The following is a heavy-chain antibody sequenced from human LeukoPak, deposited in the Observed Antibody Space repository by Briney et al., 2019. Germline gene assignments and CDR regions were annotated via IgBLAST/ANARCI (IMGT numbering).Heavy chain of an antibody. D-gene: IGHD6-19*01. Sequence: ASVKVSCKASGYIFTRYAMNWVRQAPGQGLEWMGWINTNTGNPTYAQGFTGRFVFSLDTSVSTAYLQISSLKAEDTAVYYCTRKVVAGWDYWGQGTLVTVSS. J-gene: IGHJ4*02. CDR2: INTNTGNP. CDR3: TRKVVAGWDY. V-gene: IGHV7-4-1*02. CDR1: GYIFTRYA.